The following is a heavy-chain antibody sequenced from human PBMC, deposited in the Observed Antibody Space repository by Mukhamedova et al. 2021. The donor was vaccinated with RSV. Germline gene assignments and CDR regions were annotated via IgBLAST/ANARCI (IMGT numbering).Heavy chain of an antibody. D-gene: IGHD1-26*01. J-gene: IGHJ4*02. V-gene: IGHV3-23*01. CDR3: ATAREVGATAFDY. Sequence: GLEWVSAISGSGGSTYYADSVKGRFTISRDNSKNTLYLQMNSLRAEDTAVYYCATAREVGATAFDYWGQGTLVTVPS. CDR2: ISGSGGST.